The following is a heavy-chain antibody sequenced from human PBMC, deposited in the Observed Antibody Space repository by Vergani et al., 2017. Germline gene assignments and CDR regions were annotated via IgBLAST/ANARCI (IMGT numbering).Heavy chain of an antibody. CDR3: ARSLNYYGSGRGWFDP. CDR2: INHSGST. V-gene: IGHV4-34*01. Sequence: QVQLQQWGAGLLKPSETLSLTCAVYGGSFSGYYWSWIRQPPGKGLEWIGEINHSGSTNYNPSLKSRVTTSVDTSKNQFSLKLSSVTAADTAVYYCARSLNYYGSGRGWFDPWGQGTLVTVSS. D-gene: IGHD3-10*01. CDR1: GGSFSGYY. J-gene: IGHJ5*02.